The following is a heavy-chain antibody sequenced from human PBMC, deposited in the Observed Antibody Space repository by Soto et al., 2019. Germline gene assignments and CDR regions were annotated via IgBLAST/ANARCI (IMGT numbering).Heavy chain of an antibody. J-gene: IGHJ4*02. CDR3: AKDLERFLEWLLSPPSFDY. Sequence: GGSLRLSCAASGFTFSSYAMSWVRQAPGKGLEWVSAISGSGGSTYYADSVKGRFTISRDNSKNTLYLQMNSLRAEDTAVYYCAKDLERFLEWLLSPPSFDYWGQGTLVTVSS. D-gene: IGHD3-3*01. CDR2: ISGSGGST. CDR1: GFTFSSYA. V-gene: IGHV3-23*01.